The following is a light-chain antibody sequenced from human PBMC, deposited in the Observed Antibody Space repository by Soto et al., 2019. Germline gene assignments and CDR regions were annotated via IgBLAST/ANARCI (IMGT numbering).Light chain of an antibody. CDR2: DVT. CDR1: SSDVGGYDY. Sequence: QSALTQPASVSGSPRQSITISCTGTSSDVGGYDYVSWYQQHPGKAPKLMIYDVTNRPSGVSNRFSGSKSGNTASLSISGLQTDDEANYYCASYASSSPVVFGGGTKLTVL. J-gene: IGLJ2*01. CDR3: ASYASSSPVV. V-gene: IGLV2-14*03.